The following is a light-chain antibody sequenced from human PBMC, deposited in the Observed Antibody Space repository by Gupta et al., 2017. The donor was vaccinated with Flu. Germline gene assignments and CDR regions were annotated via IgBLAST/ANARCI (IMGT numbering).Light chain of an antibody. CDR1: QYIVIY. V-gene: IGKV1-39*01. Sequence: DIPMTQYPSSQSAFVGDRVTITCRASQYIVIYENRYQQKPGKAPKLLMYAASSLQSGVPSRISGSGSGTDFTLTITNLQAEDFATYYCQQSHSPPWTFGQGTKVEIK. J-gene: IGKJ1*01. CDR2: AAS. CDR3: QQSHSPPWT.